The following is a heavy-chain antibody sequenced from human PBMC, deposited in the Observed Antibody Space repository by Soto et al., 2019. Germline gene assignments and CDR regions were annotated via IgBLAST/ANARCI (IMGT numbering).Heavy chain of an antibody. Sequence: PAESLNISFKGSGSGLTSYGISWVRQMPGKGMEWRGRIDPSDSYTNYSPCFQVHFTISADKSISTAYLQWSSLRAEDTALYYCAKDMEICGSSTSCYYYYYGMDVWGQGTTVTVSS. CDR1: GSGLTSYG. V-gene: IGHV5-10-1*01. CDR2: IDPSDSYT. J-gene: IGHJ6*02. CDR3: AKDMEICGSSTSCYYYYYGMDV. D-gene: IGHD2-2*01.